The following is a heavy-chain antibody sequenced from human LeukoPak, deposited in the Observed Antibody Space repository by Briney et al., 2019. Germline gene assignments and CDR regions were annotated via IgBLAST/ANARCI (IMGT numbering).Heavy chain of an antibody. J-gene: IGHJ3*02. V-gene: IGHV1-18*01. CDR1: GYTFTSYV. D-gene: IGHD6-19*01. CDR3: ARGQQWLVVDAFDI. CDR2: ISAYNGNT. Sequence: ASVKVSCKASGYTFTSYVISWVRQAPGQGLEWMGWISAYNGNTNYAQKLQGRVTMTTDTSTSTAYMELRSLRSDDTALYYCARGQQWLVVDAFDIWGQGTMVTVSS.